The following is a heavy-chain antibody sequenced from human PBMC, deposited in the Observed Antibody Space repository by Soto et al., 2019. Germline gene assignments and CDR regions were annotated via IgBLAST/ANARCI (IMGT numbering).Heavy chain of an antibody. J-gene: IGHJ5*02. D-gene: IGHD3-10*01. V-gene: IGHV4-34*01. Sequence: SETLSLTCAVYGGSFSGYYWSWIRQPPGKGLEWIGEINHSGSTNYNPSLKSRVTISVDTSKNQFSLKLSSVTAADTAVYYCARGRTLTYYYGSGSYYNGFDPWGQGTLVTVSS. CDR3: ARGRTLTYYYGSGSYYNGFDP. CDR2: INHSGST. CDR1: GGSFSGYY.